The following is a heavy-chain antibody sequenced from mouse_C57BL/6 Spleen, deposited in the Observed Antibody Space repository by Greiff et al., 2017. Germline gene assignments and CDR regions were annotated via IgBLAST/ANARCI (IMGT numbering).Heavy chain of an antibody. CDR1: GYAFTNYL. V-gene: IGHV1-54*01. CDR2: INPGSGGT. D-gene: IGHD1-2*01. Sequence: VKLMESGAELVRPGTSVKVSCKASGYAFTNYLIEWVKQRPGQGLEWIGVINPGSGGTNYNEKFKVKATLTADKSSSTAYMQLSSLTSEDSAVYFCARSTAGRAYWGQGTLVTVSA. J-gene: IGHJ3*01. CDR3: ARSTAGRAY.